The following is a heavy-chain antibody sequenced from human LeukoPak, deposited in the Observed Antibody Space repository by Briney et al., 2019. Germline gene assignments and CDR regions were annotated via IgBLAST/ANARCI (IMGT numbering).Heavy chain of an antibody. D-gene: IGHD1-26*01. CDR1: GGSISSSSYY. J-gene: IGHJ4*02. V-gene: IGHV4-39*01. CDR3: ARVWRGGSYFDY. Sequence: PSETLSLTCTVSGGSISSSSYYWGWIRQPPGKGLEWIGSIYYSGSTYYNPSLKSRVTISVDTSKNQFSLKLSSVTAADTAVYYCARVWRGGSYFDYWGQGTLVTVSS. CDR2: IYYSGST.